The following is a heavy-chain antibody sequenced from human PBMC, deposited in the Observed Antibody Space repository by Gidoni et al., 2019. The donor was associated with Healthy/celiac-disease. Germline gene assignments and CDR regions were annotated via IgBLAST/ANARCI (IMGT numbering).Heavy chain of an antibody. D-gene: IGHD4-17*01. J-gene: IGHJ4*02. CDR3: ARIKSLDYGDYYDY. CDR1: GFSLSNARMG. V-gene: IGHV2-26*01. CDR2: IFSNDEK. Sequence: QVTLKESGPVLVKPTETLTLTFTVSGFSLSNARMGASWIRQPPGKALEWLAHIFSNDEKSYSTSLKSRLTISKDTSKSQVVLTMTNMDPVDTATYYCARIKSLDYGDYYDYWGQGTLVTVSS.